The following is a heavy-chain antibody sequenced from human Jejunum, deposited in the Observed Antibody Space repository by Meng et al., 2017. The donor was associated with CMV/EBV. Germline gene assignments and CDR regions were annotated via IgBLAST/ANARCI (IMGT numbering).Heavy chain of an antibody. CDR2: VDWNDGTT. CDR3: ARDFSYYSLDV. V-gene: IGHV3-20*03. J-gene: IGHJ6*02. D-gene: IGHD2/OR15-2a*01. CDR1: GVDLGGHG. Sequence: AASGVDLGGHGMRWVRQAPGKGMGWVSGVDWNDGTTAYAESVKSRFTITRDNAKNSLYLHMISLRAEDTALYYCARDFSYYSLDVWGQGTTVTVSS.